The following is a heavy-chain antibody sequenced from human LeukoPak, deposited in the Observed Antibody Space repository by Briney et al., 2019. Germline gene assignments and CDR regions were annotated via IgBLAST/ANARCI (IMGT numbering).Heavy chain of an antibody. V-gene: IGHV4-61*02. D-gene: IGHD6-13*01. CDR3: ARTGVDSSWSYYYYYMDV. Sequence: RPSQTLSLTCTVSGGSIASGSYYWSWIRQPAGEGLEWIGRIYASGSTNYNPSLKSRVTISLDTSKNQFSLKLSSVTAADTAVYYCARTGVDSSWSYYYYYMDVWGKGTTVTVSS. CDR2: IYASGST. CDR1: GGSIASGSYY. J-gene: IGHJ6*03.